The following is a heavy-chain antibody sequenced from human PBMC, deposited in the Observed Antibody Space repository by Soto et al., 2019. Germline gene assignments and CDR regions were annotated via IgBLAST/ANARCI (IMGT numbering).Heavy chain of an antibody. CDR3: ASLSIAARRAIDY. D-gene: IGHD6-6*01. CDR1: GFTVSSNY. CDR2: IYSGGST. J-gene: IGHJ4*02. Sequence: GSLRLSCAASGFTVSSNYMSWVRQAPGKGLEWVSVIYSGGSTYYADSVKGRFTISRDNSKNTLYLQMNSLRAEDTAVYYCASLSIAARRAIDYWGQGTLVTVSS. V-gene: IGHV3-53*01.